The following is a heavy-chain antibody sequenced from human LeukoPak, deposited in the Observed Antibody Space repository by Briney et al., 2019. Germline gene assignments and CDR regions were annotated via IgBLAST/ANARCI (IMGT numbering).Heavy chain of an antibody. Sequence: GGSLRLSCAASGFTFSSYSMNWVRQAPGKGLEWVSSISSSSSYIYYADSVKGRFTISRDNAENSLYLQMNSLRAEDTAVYYCARGSVGTPGTFDYWGQGTLVTVSS. CDR2: ISSSSSYI. J-gene: IGHJ4*02. V-gene: IGHV3-21*01. CDR1: GFTFSSYS. D-gene: IGHD2-21*02. CDR3: ARGSVGTPGTFDY.